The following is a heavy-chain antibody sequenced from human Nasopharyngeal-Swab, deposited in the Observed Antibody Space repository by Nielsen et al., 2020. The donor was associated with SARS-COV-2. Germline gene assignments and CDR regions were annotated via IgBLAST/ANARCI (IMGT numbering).Heavy chain of an antibody. CDR3: AKDGTTGWFDP. CDR2: ISHNSGT. CDR1: GVSNSSQY. D-gene: IGHD1-1*01. V-gene: IGHV4-59*11. Sequence: SATLSLTCTVSGVSNSSQYWSWIRQPTGKGLEWIGYISHNSGTNYNPPLTSRVTMLMDTSNNQFSLRLTSVTAADTAVYYCAKDGTTGWFDPWGQGTLVTVSS. J-gene: IGHJ5*02.